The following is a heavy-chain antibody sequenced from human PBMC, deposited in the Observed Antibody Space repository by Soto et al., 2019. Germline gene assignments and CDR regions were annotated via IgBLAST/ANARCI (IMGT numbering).Heavy chain of an antibody. J-gene: IGHJ4*02. Sequence: SETLSLTCAVYGGSFSGYYWSWIRQPPGKGLGWIGEINHSGSTNYNPSLKSRVTISVDTSKNQFSLKLSSVTAADTAVYYCARSRIGYTYDYWGQGTLVTVSS. D-gene: IGHD3-16*02. CDR3: ARSRIGYTYDY. V-gene: IGHV4-34*01. CDR2: INHSGST. CDR1: GGSFSGYY.